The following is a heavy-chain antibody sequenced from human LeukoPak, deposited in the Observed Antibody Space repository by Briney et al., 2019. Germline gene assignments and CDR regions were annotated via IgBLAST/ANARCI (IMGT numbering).Heavy chain of an antibody. D-gene: IGHD2/OR15-2a*01. CDR2: IWYDGSNK. CDR1: GFTFSSYG. Sequence: GRSLRLSCAASGFTFSSYGMHWVRQAPGKGLEWVAVIWYDGSNKYYADSVKGRFTISRDNSKNTLYLQMNSLRAEDTAVYFCAKVLKYYYNGMDVWGQGTTVTVSS. V-gene: IGHV3-33*06. CDR3: AKVLKYYYNGMDV. J-gene: IGHJ6*02.